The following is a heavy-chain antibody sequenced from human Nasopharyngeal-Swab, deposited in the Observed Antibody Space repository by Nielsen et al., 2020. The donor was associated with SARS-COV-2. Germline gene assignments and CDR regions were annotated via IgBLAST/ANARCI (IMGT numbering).Heavy chain of an antibody. Sequence: WIRQPPGKGLEWIGYIYYSGSTNYNPSLKSRVTISVDTSKNQFSLKLSSVTAADTAVYCCVRGRGVAARRDYYYYGMDVWGQGTTVTVSS. D-gene: IGHD6-6*01. CDR2: IYYSGST. V-gene: IGHV4-59*01. J-gene: IGHJ6*02. CDR3: VRGRGVAARRDYYYYGMDV.